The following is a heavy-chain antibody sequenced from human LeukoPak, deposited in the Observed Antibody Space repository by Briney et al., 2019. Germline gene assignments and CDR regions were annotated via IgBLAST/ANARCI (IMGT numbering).Heavy chain of an antibody. J-gene: IGHJ4*02. CDR2: MYYSGST. Sequence: SETLSLTCTVSGGSNSSSNYYWGWIRQPPGKGLEWIGSMYYSGSTYYNPSLKSRVTISVDTSKNQFSLTLSSVTAADTAVYSCVRHHTYYGNFDYWGQGTLVTVSS. D-gene: IGHD4-17*01. CDR1: GGSNSSSNYY. CDR3: VRHHTYYGNFDY. V-gene: IGHV4-39*01.